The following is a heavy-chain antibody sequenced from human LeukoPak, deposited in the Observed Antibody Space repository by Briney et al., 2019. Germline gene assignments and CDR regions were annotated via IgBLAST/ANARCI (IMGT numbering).Heavy chain of an antibody. V-gene: IGHV3-74*01. CDR3: ARGSPYGSGSYNY. J-gene: IGHJ4*02. D-gene: IGHD3-10*01. CDR1: GFTFNSYW. CDR2: INTDGSST. Sequence: GSLRLSCAASGFTFNSYWMHWVRQAPGKGLVWGSRINTDGSSTSYADSVKGRFTISRDNAKNTLYLQMNSLRAEDTAVYYCARGSPYGSGSYNYWGQGTLVTVSS.